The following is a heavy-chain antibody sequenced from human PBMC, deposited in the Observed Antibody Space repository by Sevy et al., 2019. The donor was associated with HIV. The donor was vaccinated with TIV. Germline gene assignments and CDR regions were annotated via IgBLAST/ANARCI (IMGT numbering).Heavy chain of an antibody. Sequence: SETLSLTCTVSGGSISSYYWSWIRQPPGKGLEWIGYIYYSGSTNYNPSLKSRVTISVDTSKNRFSLKLSSVTAADTAVYYCAGVYGDYGLLARAYCFDYWGQGTLVTVSS. CDR2: IYYSGST. V-gene: IGHV4-59*01. CDR3: AGVYGDYGLLARAYCFDY. D-gene: IGHD4-17*01. J-gene: IGHJ4*02. CDR1: GGSISSYY.